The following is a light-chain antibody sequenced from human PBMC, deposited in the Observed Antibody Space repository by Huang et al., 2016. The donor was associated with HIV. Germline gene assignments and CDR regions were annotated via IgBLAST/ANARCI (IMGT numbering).Light chain of an antibody. CDR1: QSVNSY. V-gene: IGKV3-11*01. CDR2: DAS. Sequence: EIVLTQSPATLSLSPGERATLFCRASQSVNSYLAWYQHKPGQAPRLLIYDASNRATGIPARFSGSWSGTDFTLTISSLEPEDFVVYYCQQRSNWLYTFGQGTKLEIK. CDR3: QQRSNWLYT. J-gene: IGKJ2*01.